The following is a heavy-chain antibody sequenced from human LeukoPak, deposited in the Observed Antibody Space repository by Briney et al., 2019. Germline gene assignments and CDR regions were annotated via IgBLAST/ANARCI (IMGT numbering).Heavy chain of an antibody. Sequence: PSETLSFTCTVSGGSISSSSYYWGWIRQPPGKGLEWIGSIYYSGSTYYNPSLKSRVTISVDTSKNQLSLKLSSVTAADTAVYYCASARTSSRSWFTFDYWGQGILVTVSS. CDR1: GGSISSSSYY. J-gene: IGHJ4*02. CDR2: IYYSGST. CDR3: ASARTSSRSWFTFDY. V-gene: IGHV4-39*01. D-gene: IGHD6-13*01.